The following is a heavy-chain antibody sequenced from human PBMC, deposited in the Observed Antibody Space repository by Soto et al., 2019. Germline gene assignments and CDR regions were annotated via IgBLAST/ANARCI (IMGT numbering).Heavy chain of an antibody. V-gene: IGHV3-15*01. D-gene: IGHD5-18*01. CDR1: GFTFSNAW. Sequence: EVQLVESGGGLVKPGGSLRLSCAASGFTFSNAWMSWVRQAPGKGLEWVGRIKSKTDGGTTDYAAPVKGRFTISRDDSXNTLYLQMNSLKTEDTAVYYCTALEVTAMVPGFDYWGQGTLVTVSS. J-gene: IGHJ4*02. CDR3: TALEVTAMVPGFDY. CDR2: IKSKTDGGTT.